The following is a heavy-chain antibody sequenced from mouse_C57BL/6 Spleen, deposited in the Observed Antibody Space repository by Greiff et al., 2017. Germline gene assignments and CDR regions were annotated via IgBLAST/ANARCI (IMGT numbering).Heavy chain of an antibody. CDR3: ARGRGSSYPYYFDY. CDR1: GFTFSDYY. D-gene: IGHD1-1*01. V-gene: IGHV5-16*01. J-gene: IGHJ2*01. Sequence: EVKVVESEGGLVQPGSSMKLSCTASGFTFSDYYMAWVRQVPEKGLEWVANINYDGSSTNYLDSLKSRFIISRDNAKNILYLQMSSLKSEDTATYYCARGRGSSYPYYFDYWGQGTTLTVSS. CDR2: INYDGSST.